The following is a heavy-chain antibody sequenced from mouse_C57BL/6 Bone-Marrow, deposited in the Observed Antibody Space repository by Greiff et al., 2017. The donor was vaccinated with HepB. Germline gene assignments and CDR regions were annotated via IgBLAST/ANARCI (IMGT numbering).Heavy chain of an antibody. CDR2: ISSGSSTN. CDR3: AGGLDY. Sequence: EVKLMESGGGLVKPGGSLKLSCAASGFTFSDYGMHWVRQAPEKGLEWVAYISSGSSTNYYADTVKVRFTISRDNAKNTLFLIMTSLRSEDTAMYYCAGGLDYWGQGTTLTVSS. V-gene: IGHV5-17*01. J-gene: IGHJ2*01. CDR1: GFTFSDYG.